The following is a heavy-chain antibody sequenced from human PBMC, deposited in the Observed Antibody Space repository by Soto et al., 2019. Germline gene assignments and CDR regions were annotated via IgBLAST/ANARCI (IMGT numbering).Heavy chain of an antibody. CDR3: TRQPGGYSYGLNWFDP. J-gene: IGHJ5*02. CDR2: IRSKANSYAT. D-gene: IGHD5-18*01. CDR1: GFTFSGSA. V-gene: IGHV3-73*01. Sequence: PGGSLRLSCAASGFTFSGSAMHWVRQASGKGLEWVGRIRSKANSYATAYAASVKGGFTISRDDSKNTAYLQMNSLKTEDTAVYYCTRQPGGYSYGLNWFDPWGQGTLVTVSS.